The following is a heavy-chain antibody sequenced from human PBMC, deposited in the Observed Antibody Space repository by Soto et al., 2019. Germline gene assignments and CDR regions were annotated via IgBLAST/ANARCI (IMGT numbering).Heavy chain of an antibody. CDR2: RSYSGST. J-gene: IGHJ6*02. V-gene: IGHV4-30-4*01. CDR1: GGSISSGDYY. Sequence: SETLSLTCTVSGGSISSGDYYWSWVRQHPGKGLEWIGYRSYSGSTYYNPSLKSRLTMSLDTSQNQFSLRLASVTDADSAVYYCARVPSPFDYYYAMDVWGQGTTVTVSS. D-gene: IGHD3-16*01. CDR3: ARVPSPFDYYYAMDV.